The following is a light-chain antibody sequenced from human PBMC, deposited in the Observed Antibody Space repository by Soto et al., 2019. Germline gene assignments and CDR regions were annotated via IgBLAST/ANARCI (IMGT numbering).Light chain of an antibody. V-gene: IGKV3-11*01. CDR2: QTS. CDR1: QYINTR. Sequence: PHSVAAVSSIPVNRENLSCMASQYINTRLAWYQHRPGQAPRLLSYQTSIRAAGIPARFSASGSGTDFTLTISDVQPEDFALYYCHQRQSWPRTFGQGTKVDIK. CDR3: HQRQSWPRT. J-gene: IGKJ1*01.